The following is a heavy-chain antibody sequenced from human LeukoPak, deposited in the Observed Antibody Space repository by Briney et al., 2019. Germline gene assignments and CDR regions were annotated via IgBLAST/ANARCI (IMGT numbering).Heavy chain of an antibody. J-gene: IGHJ4*02. CDR1: GFTFSSYA. CDR2: ISGSGSDT. D-gene: IGHD6-19*01. V-gene: IGHV3-23*01. CDR3: AKETYSSGSTPYFDY. Sequence: QPGGSLRLSCAVSGFTFSSYAMNWVRQAPGKGLEWLSAISGSGSDTYYADSVKGRFTISRDNSENTLYLQMNSLRAEDTAVYYCAKETYSSGSTPYFDYWGQGNLVTVSS.